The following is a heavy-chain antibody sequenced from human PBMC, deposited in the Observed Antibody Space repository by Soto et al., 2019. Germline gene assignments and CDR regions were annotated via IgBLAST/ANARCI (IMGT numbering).Heavy chain of an antibody. V-gene: IGHV1-2*02. Sequence: ASVKVSCKASGDTFTDYYIHWVRQAPGQGLECMGWINSNSGGADYAQKFQGRVTLTRDTSISTAYMELNRLRSDETAVYYCARDHVGHMSSFDIWGQGTMVTVSS. CDR1: GDTFTDYY. CDR2: INSNSGGA. D-gene: IGHD1-26*01. CDR3: ARDHVGHMSSFDI. J-gene: IGHJ3*02.